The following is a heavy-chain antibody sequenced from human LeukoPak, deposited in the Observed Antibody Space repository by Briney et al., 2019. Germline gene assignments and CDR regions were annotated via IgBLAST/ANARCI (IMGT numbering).Heavy chain of an antibody. V-gene: IGHV4-4*07. Sequence: PSETLSLTCSVSSGSMSSYYWTWIRQPAGKGLEWIGRIHGSGISNYNPSLKSRVTMSLDTSKNEFSLKVASVTAADTAVYYCTRGHNWNDWFDAWGQGTLVTVSS. CDR3: TRGHNWNDWFDA. J-gene: IGHJ5*02. CDR2: IHGSGIS. D-gene: IGHD1-20*01. CDR1: SGSMSSYY.